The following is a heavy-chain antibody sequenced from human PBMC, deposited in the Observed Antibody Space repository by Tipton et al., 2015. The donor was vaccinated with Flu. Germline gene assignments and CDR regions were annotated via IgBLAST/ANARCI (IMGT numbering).Heavy chain of an antibody. J-gene: IGHJ5*02. V-gene: IGHV4-59*01. Sequence: GLVKPSETLSVTCSVSGASISSYFWSWLRQSPGKGLEWIGYTYYSGKSSYNPSLKGRVTISVDTSKNQVSLKLRSVTAADTAVYYCARDVRYGPTLRWVDPWGQGTLVIVS. CDR3: ARDVRYGPTLRWVDP. D-gene: IGHD4-17*01. CDR1: GASISSYF. CDR2: TYYSGKS.